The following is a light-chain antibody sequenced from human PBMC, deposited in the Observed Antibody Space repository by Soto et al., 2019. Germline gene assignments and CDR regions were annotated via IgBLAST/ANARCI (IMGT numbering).Light chain of an antibody. V-gene: IGKV2-28*01. CDR3: MQALQTPVT. Sequence: DIVMTRSPLSLPVTPGEPASISCRSSQSLLHSNEYNCLDWYLQKPGQSPQLLIYLGSNRASGVPDRFSGSGSGTDFTLKISRVEAEDVGVYYCMQALQTPVTFGGGTKVEIK. CDR1: QSLLHSNEYNC. CDR2: LGS. J-gene: IGKJ4*01.